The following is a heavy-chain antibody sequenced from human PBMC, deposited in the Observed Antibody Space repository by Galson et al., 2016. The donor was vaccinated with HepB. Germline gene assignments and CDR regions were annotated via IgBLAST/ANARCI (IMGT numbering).Heavy chain of an antibody. CDR2: INLDGSQK. D-gene: IGHD2-15*01. Sequence: SLRLSCAASGFTFSGYWMSWVRQAPGEGLEWVANINLDGSQKYYVDSVKGRFTISRDNAKNSLYLYMNSLRADDTAVYYCARGRYCSGGGCYQDSWGQGTLVTVSS. CDR1: GFTFSGYW. J-gene: IGHJ4*02. CDR3: ARGRYCSGGGCYQDS. V-gene: IGHV3-7*03.